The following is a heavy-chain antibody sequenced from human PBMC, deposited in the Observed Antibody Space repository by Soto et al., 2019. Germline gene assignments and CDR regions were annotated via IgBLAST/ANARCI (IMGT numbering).Heavy chain of an antibody. CDR2: ISYDGRNT. CDR3: ARGVHWLHDTFDI. J-gene: IGHJ3*02. D-gene: IGHD6-19*01. V-gene: IGHV3-30-3*01. Sequence: GGSLRLACAASGFTFSTYALHWVRQAPGKGLEWVALISYDGRNTYYADSVKGRFTISGDKSKDTLFLQMNSLRPADTAVYYCARGVHWLHDTFDIRAQGTTVTGSS. CDR1: GFTFSTYA.